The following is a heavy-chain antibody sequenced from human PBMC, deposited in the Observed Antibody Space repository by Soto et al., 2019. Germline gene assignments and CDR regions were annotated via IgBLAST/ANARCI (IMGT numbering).Heavy chain of an antibody. D-gene: IGHD6-13*01. V-gene: IGHV4-31*03. J-gene: IGHJ3*02. CDR3: ARSYSSSWPDAFDI. CDR1: GGSISSGGYS. Sequence: QVQLQESGPGLVKPSQTLSLTCTVSGGSISSGGYSWSWIRQHPGKGLEWIGYIYYSGSTYYNPSLKSRVTIAVETSKNQFCLKLSSVSAADTAVYYCARSYSSSWPDAFDIWGQGTMVTVAS. CDR2: IYYSGST.